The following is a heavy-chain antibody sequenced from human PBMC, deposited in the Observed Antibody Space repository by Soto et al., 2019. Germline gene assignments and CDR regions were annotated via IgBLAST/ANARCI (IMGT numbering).Heavy chain of an antibody. Sequence: SETLSLTCAIYSGSLSGYYWSWIRQPPGKGLEWIGEISQSGNTNYSPSLKSRVSISIDTSKKQFSLNLASVSAADTAVYYCARAPKVSGSSQTRPDFWGQGTLVTVSS. V-gene: IGHV4-34*01. CDR1: SGSLSGYY. J-gene: IGHJ4*02. CDR3: ARAPKVSGSSQTRPDF. CDR2: ISQSGNT. D-gene: IGHD6-6*01.